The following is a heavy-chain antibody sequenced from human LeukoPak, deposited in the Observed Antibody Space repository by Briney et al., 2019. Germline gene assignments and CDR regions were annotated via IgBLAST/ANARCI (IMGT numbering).Heavy chain of an antibody. CDR2: INPNSGGT. CDR3: ARVAVSSWSHIHCYYYMDV. V-gene: IGHV1-2*02. Sequence: EASVKVSCKASGYTFTGYYMHWVRQAPGQGLEWMGWINPNSGGTNYAQKFQGRVTMTRDTSISTAYMELSRLRSDDTAVYYCARVAVSSWSHIHCYYYMDVWGKGTTVTISS. J-gene: IGHJ6*03. D-gene: IGHD6-13*01. CDR1: GYTFTGYY.